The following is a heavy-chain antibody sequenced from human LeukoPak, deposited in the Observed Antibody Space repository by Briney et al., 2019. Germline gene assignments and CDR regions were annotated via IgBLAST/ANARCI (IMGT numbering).Heavy chain of an antibody. CDR3: ARPDGHGWFDP. Sequence: SETLSLTCTVSGGSISSSSYYWRRILQPLGKEREWIGIIYYSGRNYYNPSLKCRVTISIDTSKNQFSLKLISVTAADTDVYYCARPDGHGWFDPWGQGTLVTVSS. V-gene: IGHV4-39*01. CDR1: GGSISSSSYY. J-gene: IGHJ5*02. CDR2: IYYSGRN.